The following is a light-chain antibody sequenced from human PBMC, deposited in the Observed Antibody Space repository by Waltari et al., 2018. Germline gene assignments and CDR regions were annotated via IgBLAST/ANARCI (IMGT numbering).Light chain of an antibody. CDR2: DAS. CDR1: QSISTY. CDR3: QQRTIWSGT. J-gene: IGKJ1*01. V-gene: IGKV3-11*01. Sequence: VVVTQSPATLSLSPGERATLSCRASQSISTYLAWYQQKPGQAPRLRIYDASNRATGIPARFSGSGSGTDFTLTISSLEPEDFAVYYCQQRTIWSGTFGQGTKVEIK.